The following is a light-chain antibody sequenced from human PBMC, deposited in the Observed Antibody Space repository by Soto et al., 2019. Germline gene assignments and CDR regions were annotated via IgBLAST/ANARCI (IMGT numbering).Light chain of an antibody. J-gene: IGLJ1*01. V-gene: IGLV2-23*01. CDR3: CSSAPESTYV. CDR1: SSDVGAYNS. CDR2: KGT. Sequence: LAQPASVSGSPGQSITISCTGTSSDVGAYNSVSWYQQHPRKAPQVIIYKGTQRPSGVSNRFSGSTSGNAASLTISGLQADDEADYFCCSSAPESTYVFGSGTKVTVL.